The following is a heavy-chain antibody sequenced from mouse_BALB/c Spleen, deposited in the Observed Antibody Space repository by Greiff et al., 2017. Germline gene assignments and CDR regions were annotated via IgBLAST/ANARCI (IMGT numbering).Heavy chain of an antibody. CDR1: GFTFSSYT. J-gene: IGHJ3*01. V-gene: IGHV5-12-2*01. Sequence: EVKVVESGGGLVQPGGSLKLSCAASGFTFSSYTMSWVRQTPEKRLEWVAYISNGGGSTYYPYTVKGRFTISRDNAKNTLYLKMRSLKSEDTAMYYCARPHYDYDVFAYWGQGTLVTVSA. CDR2: ISNGGGST. D-gene: IGHD2-4*01. CDR3: ARPHYDYDVFAY.